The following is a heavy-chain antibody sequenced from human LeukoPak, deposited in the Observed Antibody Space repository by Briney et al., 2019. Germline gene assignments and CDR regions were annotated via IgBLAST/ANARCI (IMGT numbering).Heavy chain of an antibody. CDR3: AREYCTGSSCSFFDY. V-gene: IGHV3-33*01. CDR1: GFTFSSSG. J-gene: IGHJ4*02. CDR2: IWYDGSNQ. Sequence: PGMSLRLSCAASGFTFSSSGMHWVRQAPGKGLEWVAVIWYDGSNQYYADSVKGRFTISRDNSKNTLYLQMNTLKAEDTAVYYCAREYCTGSSCSFFDYWGQGTLVTVSS. D-gene: IGHD2-15*01.